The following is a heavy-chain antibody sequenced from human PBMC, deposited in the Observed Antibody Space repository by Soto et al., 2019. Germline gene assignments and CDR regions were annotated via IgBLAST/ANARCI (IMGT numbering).Heavy chain of an antibody. CDR2: IIPIFDTA. Sequence: QVQLVQSGAEVKKPGSSVKVSCKASGGTFSSYAISWVRQAPGQGLEWMGGIIPIFDTADYAQKFQGRVTITGAESTSTAYMELSGLRADDTAVYYCASPGITVTWVYYYGMEVWGQGTTLSVPS. D-gene: IGHD1-7*01. V-gene: IGHV1-69*12. CDR1: GGTFSSYA. CDR3: ASPGITVTWVYYYGMEV. J-gene: IGHJ6*02.